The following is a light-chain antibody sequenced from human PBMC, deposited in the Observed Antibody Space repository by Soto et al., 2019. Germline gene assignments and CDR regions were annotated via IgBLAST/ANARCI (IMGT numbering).Light chain of an antibody. CDR2: AAS. CDR1: QSISSY. J-gene: IGKJ2*01. Sequence: DIQMTQSPSSLSASVGDRVTITYRASQSISSYLNWYQQKPGKAPKLLIYAASSLQSGVPSRFSGSGSGTDFTLTISSLQPEDFATYYCQQSYSLYTFGQGTKLEIK. CDR3: QQSYSLYT. V-gene: IGKV1-39*01.